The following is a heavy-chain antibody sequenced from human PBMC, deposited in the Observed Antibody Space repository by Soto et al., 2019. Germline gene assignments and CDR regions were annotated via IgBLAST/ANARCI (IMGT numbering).Heavy chain of an antibody. CDR1: GGSVSSGGYS. CDR3: ARFAGGSGSYSPWFDP. V-gene: IGHV4-61*08. D-gene: IGHD3-10*01. J-gene: IGHJ5*02. CDR2: IYYSGST. Sequence: PSETLSLTCSVSGGSVSSGGYSWSWIRQAPGKGLEWIGYIYYSGSTNYNPSLKSRVTISVDTSKNQFSLKLSSVTAADTAVYYCARFAGGSGSYSPWFDPWGQGTLVTVSS.